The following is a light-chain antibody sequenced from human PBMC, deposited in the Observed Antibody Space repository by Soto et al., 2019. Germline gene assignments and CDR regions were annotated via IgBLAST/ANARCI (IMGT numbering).Light chain of an antibody. CDR1: QSISAW. CDR2: KAS. Sequence: DIQMTQSPSTLSASVEDRVTITCRASQSISAWLAWYQQKPGKAPKLLVYKASTLETGVPSRVSGSGSGTEFTRNISSLQPDDFATYDCHHYHKFPYTFGQGTKLEIK. CDR3: HHYHKFPYT. J-gene: IGKJ2*01. V-gene: IGKV1-5*03.